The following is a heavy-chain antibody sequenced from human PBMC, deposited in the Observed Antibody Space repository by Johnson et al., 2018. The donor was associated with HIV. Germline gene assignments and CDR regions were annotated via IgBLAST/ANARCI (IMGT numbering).Heavy chain of an antibody. CDR3: AKEGSSSPWAFDI. V-gene: IGHV3-7*01. Sequence: EVQLVESGGGLVQPGGSLRLSCAASGFTFSSYWMNWVRQAPGKGLEWVANITEDVSEKYYVDSVRGRFTISRDNAKNSLYLHMNSLRAEDTALYYCAKEGSSSPWAFDIWGQGTMVTVSS. D-gene: IGHD2-15*01. CDR2: ITEDVSEK. J-gene: IGHJ3*02. CDR1: GFTFSSYW.